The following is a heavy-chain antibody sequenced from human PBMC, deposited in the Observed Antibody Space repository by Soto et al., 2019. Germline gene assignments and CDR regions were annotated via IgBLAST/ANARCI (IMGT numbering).Heavy chain of an antibody. V-gene: IGHV3-11*06. J-gene: IGHJ3*02. CDR1: GFTFSDYY. CDR3: AREGKGNTAMVKSLQFDI. CDR2: ISSSSSYT. D-gene: IGHD5-18*01. Sequence: GGSLRLSCAASGFTFSDYYMSWIRQAPGKGLEWVSYISSSSSYTNYADSVKGRFTISRDNAKNSLYLQMNSLRAEDTAVYYCAREGKGNTAMVKSLQFDIWGQGTMVTVSS.